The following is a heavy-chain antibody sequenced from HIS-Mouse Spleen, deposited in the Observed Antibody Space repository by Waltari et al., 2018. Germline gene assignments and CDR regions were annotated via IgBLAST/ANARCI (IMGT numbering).Heavy chain of an antibody. CDR1: GGSISSYH. Sequence: QVQLQESGPGLVKPSETLSLTCTVSGGSISSYHWSWIRPPAGTGTEWIGRIYTSGRTNYNPSLKSRVTMSVDTSKNQFSLKLSSVTAADTAVYYCARDFHDFWSGYYGGDKKHDAFDIWGQGTMVTVSS. CDR2: IYTSGRT. J-gene: IGHJ3*02. V-gene: IGHV4-4*07. CDR3: ARDFHDFWSGYYGGDKKHDAFDI. D-gene: IGHD3-3*01.